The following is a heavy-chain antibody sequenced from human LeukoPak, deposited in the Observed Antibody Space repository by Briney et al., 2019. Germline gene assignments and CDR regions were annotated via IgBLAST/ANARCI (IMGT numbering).Heavy chain of an antibody. J-gene: IGHJ4*02. D-gene: IGHD2-15*01. CDR2: INPNNGGT. V-gene: IGHV1-2*02. CDR3: ARGYCTGGRCYNFDY. CDR1: GYTFTAYY. Sequence: GSVKVSCKTSGYTFTAYYIHWVRQAPGQGLEWMGWINPNNGGTNYAQKFQGRVTMTRDTSISTAYMELTSLRSDDTALYYCARGYCTGGRCYNFDYWGQGTLVTVSS.